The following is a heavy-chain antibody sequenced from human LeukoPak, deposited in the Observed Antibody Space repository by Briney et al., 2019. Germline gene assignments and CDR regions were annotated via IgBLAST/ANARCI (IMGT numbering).Heavy chain of an antibody. CDR3: ARPGSELLFNDAFDI. Sequence: SVKVSCKVSGYTLTELSMHWVRQAPGKGLEWMGGIIPIFGTANYAQKFQGRVTITADESTSTAYMELSSLRSEDTAVYYCARPGSELLFNDAFDIWGQGTMVTVSS. CDR2: IIPIFGTA. CDR1: GYTLTELS. V-gene: IGHV1-69*13. D-gene: IGHD1-26*01. J-gene: IGHJ3*02.